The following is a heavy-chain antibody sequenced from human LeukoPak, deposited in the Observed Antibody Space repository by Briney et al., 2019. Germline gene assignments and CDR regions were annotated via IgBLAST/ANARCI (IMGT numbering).Heavy chain of an antibody. CDR3: ARHVSTFDY. CDR1: GGSFSGYY. D-gene: IGHD3-16*01. J-gene: IGHJ4*02. Sequence: SETLSLTCAVYGGSFSGYYWSWIRQPPGKGLEWIGEINHSGSTNYNPSLKSRVTISVDTSKNQFSLKLSSVTAADTAVYYCARHVSTFDYWGQGTLVTVSS. CDR2: INHSGST. V-gene: IGHV4-34*01.